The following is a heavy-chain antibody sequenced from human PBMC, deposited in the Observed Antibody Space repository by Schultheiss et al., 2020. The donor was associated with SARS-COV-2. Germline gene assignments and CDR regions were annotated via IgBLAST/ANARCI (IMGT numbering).Heavy chain of an antibody. Sequence: ASVKVSCKASGYTFTGYYMHWVRQAPGQGLEWMGWINPNSGGTNYAQKFQGRVTMTRDTSITTTYMELSGLTSDDTAVYYCATAGLPAVITVWLGPWGQGTLVTVSS. J-gene: IGHJ5*02. V-gene: IGHV1-2*02. CDR3: ATAGLPAVITVWLGP. CDR1: GYTFTGYY. CDR2: INPNSGGT. D-gene: IGHD3-16*01.